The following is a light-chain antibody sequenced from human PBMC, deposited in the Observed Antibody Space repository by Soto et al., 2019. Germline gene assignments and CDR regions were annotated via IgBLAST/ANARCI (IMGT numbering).Light chain of an antibody. CDR3: HQYDHWPQT. CDR1: QSVRSN. CDR2: GAS. Sequence: IVMTQSPVTLSVSPGERATLSCRASQSVRSNLAWYQQRPGQAPRLLTYGASTRAPGIPARFSGSGSGTDFTLTISSLQSEDFAVYYCHQYDHWPQTFGQGTKVDIK. V-gene: IGKV3-15*01. J-gene: IGKJ1*01.